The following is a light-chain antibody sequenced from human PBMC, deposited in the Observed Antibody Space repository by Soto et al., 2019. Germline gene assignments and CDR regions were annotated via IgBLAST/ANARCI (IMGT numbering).Light chain of an antibody. J-gene: IGKJ1*01. CDR1: QSVTNS. CDR3: QQYDSSQKT. CDR2: DAS. Sequence: EIVLTQSPVTLSLSPGERPTLSSTPSQSVTNSLAWYQQKPGQAPRLLVYDASNRATGIPTRFSGSGSGTDFTLTISNLEPEDFAVYYCQQYDSSQKTFGQGTKVDIK. V-gene: IGKV3-11*01.